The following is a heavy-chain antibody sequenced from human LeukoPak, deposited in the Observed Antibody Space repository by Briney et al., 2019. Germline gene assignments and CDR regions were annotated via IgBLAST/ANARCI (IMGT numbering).Heavy chain of an antibody. CDR2: INWNGGST. CDR3: ARAGLYNWNYEGTAYFDY. Sequence: PGGSLRLSCAASGFTFDDYGMSWVRQAPGKGLERVSGINWNGGSTGYADSVKGRFTISRDNAKNSLYLQMNSLRAEDTALYYCARAGLYNWNYEGTAYFDYWGQGTLVTVSS. V-gene: IGHV3-20*04. CDR1: GFTFDDYG. J-gene: IGHJ4*02. D-gene: IGHD1-7*01.